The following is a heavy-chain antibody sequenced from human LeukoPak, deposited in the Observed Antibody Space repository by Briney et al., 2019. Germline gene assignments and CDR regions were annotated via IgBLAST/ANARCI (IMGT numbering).Heavy chain of an antibody. CDR2: IYYSGST. Sequence: SSETLSLTCTVSGGSISSGGYYWSWIRQHPGKGLEWIGYIYYSGSTYYNPSLKSRVTISVDTSKNQFSLKLSSVTAADTAVYYCARDLSQDGDYVNAFDIWGQGTMVTVSS. CDR3: ARDLSQDGDYVNAFDI. J-gene: IGHJ3*02. CDR1: GGSISSGGYY. D-gene: IGHD4-17*01. V-gene: IGHV4-31*03.